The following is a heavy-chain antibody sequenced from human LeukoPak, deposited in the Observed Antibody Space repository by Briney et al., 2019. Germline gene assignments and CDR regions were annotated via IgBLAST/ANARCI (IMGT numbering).Heavy chain of an antibody. Sequence: SETLSLTCAVYGGSFSGYYWSWIRQPPGKGLEWIGEINHSGSTNYNPSLKSRVTISVDTSKNQFSLKLSSVTAADTAVYYCARKVRLEWSYYYYYYMDVWGKGTTVTVSS. CDR3: ARKVRLEWSYYYYYYMDV. CDR2: INHSGST. J-gene: IGHJ6*03. CDR1: GGSFSGYY. V-gene: IGHV4-34*01. D-gene: IGHD3-3*01.